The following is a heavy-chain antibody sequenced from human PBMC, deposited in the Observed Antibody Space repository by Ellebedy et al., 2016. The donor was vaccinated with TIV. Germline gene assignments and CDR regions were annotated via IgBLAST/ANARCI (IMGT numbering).Heavy chain of an antibody. CDR1: GFAFSSLA. CDR3: AHRIREVWKYYYGVDV. CDR2: LSCSGGLP. D-gene: IGHD3-16*01. J-gene: IGHJ6*02. Sequence: PGGSLRLSCAVSGFAFSSLAISCVRQAPGKGLEWVSSLSCSGGLPYYADSVQGRFTVSRDNSKNTLYLQMNSLRAEDKAVDYCAHRIREVWKYYYGVDVWGQGNTVTVSS. V-gene: IGHV3-23*01.